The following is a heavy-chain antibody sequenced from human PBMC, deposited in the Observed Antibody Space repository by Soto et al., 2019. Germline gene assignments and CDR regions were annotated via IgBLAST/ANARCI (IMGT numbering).Heavy chain of an antibody. CDR1: GYSFTSYW. V-gene: IGHV5-10-1*01. CDR2: IDPSDSYT. Sequence: GESLKISCKGSGYSFTSYWISWVRQMPGKGLEWMGRIDPSDSYTNYSPSFQGHVTISADKSISTAYLQWSSLKASDTAMYYCASGIGVVVTEQYYYYGMDVWGQGTTVTVSS. D-gene: IGHD2-15*01. J-gene: IGHJ6*02. CDR3: ASGIGVVVTEQYYYYGMDV.